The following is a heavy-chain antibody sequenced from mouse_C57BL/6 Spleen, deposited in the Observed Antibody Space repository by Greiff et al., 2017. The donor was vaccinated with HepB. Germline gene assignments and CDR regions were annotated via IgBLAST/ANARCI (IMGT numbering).Heavy chain of an antibody. CDR2: FYPGSGSI. Sequence: QVQLQQSGAELVKPGASVKLSCKASGYTFTEYTIHWVKQRSGQGLEWIGWFYPGSGSIKYNEKFKDKATLTADKSSSTVYMELSRLTSEDSAVYFCARHEEGYYYGSSPYYYAMDYWGQGTSVTVSS. J-gene: IGHJ4*01. CDR3: ARHEEGYYYGSSPYYYAMDY. CDR1: GYTFTEYT. V-gene: IGHV1-62-2*01. D-gene: IGHD1-1*01.